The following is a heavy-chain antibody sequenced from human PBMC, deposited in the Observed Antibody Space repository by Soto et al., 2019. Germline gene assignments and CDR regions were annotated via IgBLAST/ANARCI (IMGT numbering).Heavy chain of an antibody. CDR2: IYHSGST. Sequence: SETLSLTCAVSGGSISSSNWWSWVRQPPGKGLEWIGEIYHSGSTNYNPSLKSRVTISVDKSKNQFSLKLSSVTAADTAVYYCASGDSGTYYYYGMDVWGQGTTVTVSS. D-gene: IGHD1-26*01. J-gene: IGHJ6*02. V-gene: IGHV4-4*02. CDR3: ASGDSGTYYYYGMDV. CDR1: GGSISSSNW.